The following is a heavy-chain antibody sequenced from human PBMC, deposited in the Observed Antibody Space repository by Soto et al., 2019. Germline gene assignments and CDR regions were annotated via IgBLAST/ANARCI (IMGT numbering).Heavy chain of an antibody. Sequence: GASVKVSCKVSGYTLTELSMHWVRQAPGKGPEWMGGFDPEDGETIYAQKFQGRVTMTKDTSTDTAYMELRSLRSDDTAVYYCARDSGSSGIDYWGQGTLVTVSS. CDR3: ARDSGSSGIDY. CDR1: GYTLTELS. V-gene: IGHV1-24*01. J-gene: IGHJ4*02. D-gene: IGHD3-10*01. CDR2: FDPEDGET.